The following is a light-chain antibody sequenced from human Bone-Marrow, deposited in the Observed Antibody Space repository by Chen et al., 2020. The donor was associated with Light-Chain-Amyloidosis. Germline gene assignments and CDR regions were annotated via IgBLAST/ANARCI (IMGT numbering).Light chain of an antibody. Sequence: SYELTQPPSVSVSPGQTARITCSGDDLPTKYAYWYQQKPGQAPVLVRHRGTERPSGSSERFSGSSSGTTATLTISGVQAEDEADYHWQSADSSGTYEGIFGGGTKLTVL. V-gene: IGLV3-25*03. J-gene: IGLJ2*01. CDR1: DLPTKY. CDR2: RGT. CDR3: QSADSSGTYEGI.